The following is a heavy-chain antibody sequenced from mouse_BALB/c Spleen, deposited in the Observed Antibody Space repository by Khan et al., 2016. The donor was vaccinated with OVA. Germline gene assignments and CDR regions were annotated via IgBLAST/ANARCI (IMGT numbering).Heavy chain of an antibody. CDR2: IYPGNTDP. V-gene: IGHV1-5*01. CDR1: GFSFTSYW. Sequence: EVQLQQSGPVLARPGASVKMSCKASGFSFTSYWMPWVNQRPGQGLEWIGAIYPGNTDPSYNHKFKCKAKLTAVTSAITAYMELSSLTNEDSAVYYCTDGSYVGWFAYGGQGTLVTVSA. CDR3: TDGSYVGWFAY. J-gene: IGHJ3*01. D-gene: IGHD1-1*02.